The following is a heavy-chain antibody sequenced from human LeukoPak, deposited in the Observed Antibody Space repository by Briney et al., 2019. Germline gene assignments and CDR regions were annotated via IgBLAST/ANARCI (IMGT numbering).Heavy chain of an antibody. CDR2: MNPNSGNT. J-gene: IGHJ4*02. CDR3: ARGHSGWYRYFDY. Sequence: ASVKVSCKASGYTFPSYDINWVRQAPGQGLEWMGWMNPNSGNTGYSQKFQGRVTITRDTSASTAYMELSSLRSEDTAVYYCARGHSGWYRYFDYWGQGTLVTVSS. D-gene: IGHD6-19*01. V-gene: IGHV1-8*01. CDR1: GYTFPSYD.